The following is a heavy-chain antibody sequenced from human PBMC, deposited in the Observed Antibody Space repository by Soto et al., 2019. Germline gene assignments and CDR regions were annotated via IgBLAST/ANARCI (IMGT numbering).Heavy chain of an antibody. V-gene: IGHV1-69*02. D-gene: IGHD2-15*01. CDR1: GGTFSSYT. J-gene: IGHJ6*02. CDR2: IIPILGIA. CDR3: ARNDVVVVVAATPNYYGMDV. Sequence: QVQLVQSGAEVKKPGSSVKVSCKASGGTFSSYTISWVRQAPGQGLEWMGRIIPILGIANYAQKFQGRVTITADKSTSTADMELSSLRSEDTAVYYCARNDVVVVVAATPNYYGMDVWGQGTTVTVSS.